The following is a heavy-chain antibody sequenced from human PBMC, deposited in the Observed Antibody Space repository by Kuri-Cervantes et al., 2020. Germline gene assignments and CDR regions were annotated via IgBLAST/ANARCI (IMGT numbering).Heavy chain of an antibody. Sequence: SETLSLTCTVSGGSISSYYWNWIRQPPGKGLEWIGYMSYSGTTNYNPSLQSRVTMSVDTPKNQFSLKLSSVTAADTAVYYCARGSSWYDYWGQGTLVTVSS. CDR3: ARGSSWYDY. CDR2: MSYSGTT. V-gene: IGHV4-59*13. D-gene: IGHD6-13*01. J-gene: IGHJ4*02. CDR1: GGSISSYY.